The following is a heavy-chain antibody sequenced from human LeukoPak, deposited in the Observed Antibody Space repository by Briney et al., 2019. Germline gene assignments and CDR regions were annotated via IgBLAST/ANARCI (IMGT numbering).Heavy chain of an antibody. CDR3: ARGGARGSSAFDI. J-gene: IGHJ3*02. Sequence: SETLSLTCTVSGDSISGFYWSWLRQPPGKGLEWIGYIYYSGSTNYNPSLKSRVTILIETSKNQFSLKLSSVIAADTAVYYCARGGARGSSAFDIWGPGTMVTVSS. V-gene: IGHV4-59*01. CDR1: GDSISGFY. D-gene: IGHD3-10*01. CDR2: IYYSGST.